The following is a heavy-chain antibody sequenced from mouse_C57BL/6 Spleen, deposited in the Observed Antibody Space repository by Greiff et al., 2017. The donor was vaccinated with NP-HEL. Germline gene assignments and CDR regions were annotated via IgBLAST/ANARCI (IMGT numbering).Heavy chain of an antibody. CDR2: IYPGSGNT. CDR1: GYSFTSYY. D-gene: IGHD2-4*01. Sequence: QVQLKQSGPELVKPGASVKISCKASGYSFTSYYIHWVKQRPGQGLEWIGWIYPGSGNTKYNEKFKGKATLTADTSSSTTYMQLSSRTSEEAAVDYCASGGLRRGDYAMDYWGQGTSVTVSS. CDR3: ASGGLRRGDYAMDY. V-gene: IGHV1-66*01. J-gene: IGHJ4*01.